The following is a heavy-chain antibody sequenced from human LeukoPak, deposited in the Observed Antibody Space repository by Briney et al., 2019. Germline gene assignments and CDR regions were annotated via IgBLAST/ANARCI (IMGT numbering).Heavy chain of an antibody. V-gene: IGHV3-23*01. J-gene: IGHJ4*02. CDR2: IGGSGDNR. Sequence: GGSLRLSCAASGFIFSSYALSWVRQAPGKGLEWVSVIGGSGDNRYYAESAKGRFTISRDNSKNTLYLEINSLRAEDTAIYYCAKCRSESIAAAGNHWGQGTLVIVSS. CDR1: GFIFSSYA. D-gene: IGHD6-13*01. CDR3: AKCRSESIAAAGNH.